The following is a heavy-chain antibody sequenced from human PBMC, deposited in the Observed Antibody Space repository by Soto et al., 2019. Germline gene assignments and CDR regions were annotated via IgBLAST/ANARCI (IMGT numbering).Heavy chain of an antibody. J-gene: IGHJ6*02. CDR2: ISWDGGST. V-gene: IGHV3-43*01. D-gene: IGHD3-3*01. CDR3: AKDIRTIFGVVTSAGMDV. Sequence: EGSLRLSCAASGFTFDDYTMHWVRQAPGKGLEWVSLISWDGGSTYYADSVKGRFTISRDNSKNSLYLQMNSLRTEDTALYYCAKDIRTIFGVVTSAGMDVWGQGTTVTVSS. CDR1: GFTFDDYT.